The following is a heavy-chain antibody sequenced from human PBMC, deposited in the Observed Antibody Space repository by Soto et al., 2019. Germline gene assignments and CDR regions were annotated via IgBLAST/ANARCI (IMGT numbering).Heavy chain of an antibody. J-gene: IGHJ6*03. D-gene: IGHD2-15*01. Sequence: PSETLSLTCAVYGGSFSGYYWSWIRQPPGKGLEWIGEINHSGSTNYNPSLKSRVTISVDTSKNQLSLKLSSVTAADTAVYYCARSYRRYCSGGSCYSYYYYYMDVWGKGTTVTVSS. CDR1: GGSFSGYY. CDR2: INHSGST. CDR3: ARSYRRYCSGGSCYSYYYYYMDV. V-gene: IGHV4-34*01.